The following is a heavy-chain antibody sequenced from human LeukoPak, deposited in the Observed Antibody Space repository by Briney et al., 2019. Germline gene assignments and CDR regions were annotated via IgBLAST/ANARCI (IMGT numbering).Heavy chain of an antibody. CDR1: DYSISSGYGYY. CDR3: ATLVSTRYYFDY. V-gene: IGHV4-38-2*02. J-gene: IGHJ4*02. CDR2: IYHSGIT. Sequence: SETLSLTCTVSDYSISSGYGYYWGWIRQPPGKGLEWIGNIYHSGITYYNHFNSSLKSRVTISIDTSKNQFPLRLTSVTAADTAVYFCATLVSTRYYFDYWGQGTLVTVSS. D-gene: IGHD5/OR15-5a*01.